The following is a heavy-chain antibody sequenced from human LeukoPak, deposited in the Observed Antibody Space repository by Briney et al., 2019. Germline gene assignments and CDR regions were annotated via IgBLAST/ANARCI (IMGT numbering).Heavy chain of an antibody. D-gene: IGHD6-19*01. CDR2: INHSGST. CDR1: GGSFSGYY. J-gene: IGHJ4*02. CDR3: AGSGWKYYFDY. Sequence: SETLSLTCAVYGGSFSGYYWSWIRQPPGKGLEWIGEINHSGSTNYNPSPKSRVTISVDTSKNQFSLKLSSVTAADTAVYYCAGSGWKYYFDYWGQGTLVTVSS. V-gene: IGHV4-34*01.